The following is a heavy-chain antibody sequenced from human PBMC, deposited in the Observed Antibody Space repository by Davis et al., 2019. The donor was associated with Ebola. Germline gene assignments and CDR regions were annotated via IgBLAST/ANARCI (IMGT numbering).Heavy chain of an antibody. V-gene: IGHV1-18*01. D-gene: IGHD2-2*01. CDR2: ISAYNGNT. J-gene: IGHJ4*02. CDR1: GYTFTSYG. CDR3: ARYLGYCSSTSCYGFDY. Sequence: ASVKVSCKASGYTFTSYGISWVRQAPGQGLEWMGWISAYNGNTNYAQKLQGRVTMTTDTSTSTAYMELRSLRSDDTAVYYCARYLGYCSSTSCYGFDYWGQGTLVTASS.